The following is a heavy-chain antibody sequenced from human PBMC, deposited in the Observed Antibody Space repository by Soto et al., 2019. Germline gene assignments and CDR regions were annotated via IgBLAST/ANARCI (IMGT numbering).Heavy chain of an antibody. V-gene: IGHV1-69*12. D-gene: IGHD5-12*01. CDR3: ARSGYSGYDSDYYYYYGMDV. CDR2: IIPIFGTA. CDR1: GGTFSSYA. Sequence: QVQLVQSGAEVKKPGSSVKVSCKASGGTFSSYAISWVRQAPGQGLEWMGGIIPIFGTANYAQKFQGRVTITAGESTSTAYMELSSLRSEDTAVYYCARSGYSGYDSDYYYYYGMDVWGQGTTVTVSS. J-gene: IGHJ6*02.